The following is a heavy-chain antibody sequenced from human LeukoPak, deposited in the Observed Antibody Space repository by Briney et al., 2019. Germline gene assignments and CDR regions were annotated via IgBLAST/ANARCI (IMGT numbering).Heavy chain of an antibody. J-gene: IGHJ6*04. CDR1: GFTFSSYG. Sequence: GGSLRLSCAASGFTFSSYGMSWVRQAPGKGLVWVSAISGSGGSTYYADSVKGRFTISRDNSKNTLYLQMNSLRAEDTAVYYCAELGITMIGGVWGKGTTVTISS. V-gene: IGHV3-23*01. CDR3: AELGITMIGGV. CDR2: ISGSGGST. D-gene: IGHD3-10*02.